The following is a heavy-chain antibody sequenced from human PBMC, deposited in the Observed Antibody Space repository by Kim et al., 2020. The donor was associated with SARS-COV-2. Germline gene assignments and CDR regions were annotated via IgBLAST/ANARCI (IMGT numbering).Heavy chain of an antibody. CDR1: GFTFSHFG. CDR2: ISSDGTNQ. D-gene: IGHD3-22*01. J-gene: IGHJ4*02. CDR3: AKEYNYDSIDS. Sequence: GGSLRLSCAASGFTFSHFGMHWVRQAPGKGLEWVAAISSDGTNQYYVASVRGRFTISRDSSKNTLFLQMNSLRSEDTAVYYCAKEYNYDSIDSWGQGTLVTVSS. V-gene: IGHV3-30*18.